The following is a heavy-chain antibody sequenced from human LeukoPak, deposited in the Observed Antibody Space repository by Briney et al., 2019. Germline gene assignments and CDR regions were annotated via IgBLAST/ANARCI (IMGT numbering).Heavy chain of an antibody. V-gene: IGHV4-59*01. Sequence: PSETLSLTCTVSGGSISGYHWSWIRQPPGKGLEWLGYIYYSGSSNYNPSLKSRVTMSADTSKNQFSLKLSSVTAADTAVYYCARVPRSYYYYYYMDVWGKGTTVTVSS. CDR1: GGSISGYH. CDR3: ARVPRSYYYYYYMDV. CDR2: IYYSGSS. J-gene: IGHJ6*03.